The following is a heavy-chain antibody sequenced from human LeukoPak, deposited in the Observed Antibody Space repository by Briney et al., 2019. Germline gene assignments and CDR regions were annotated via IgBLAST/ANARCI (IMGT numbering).Heavy chain of an antibody. J-gene: IGHJ4*02. V-gene: IGHV3-30*02. CDR2: IRYDGSNK. D-gene: IGHD6-6*01. CDR1: GFTFSSYG. CDR3: AKDLGGSSYFDY. Sequence: GGSLRLSCAASGFTFSSYGMHWVRQAPGKGLEWVACIRYDGSNKYYADSVKGRFTISRDNSKNTLYLQMNSLRAEDTAVYYCAKDLGGSSYFDYWGQGTLVTVSS.